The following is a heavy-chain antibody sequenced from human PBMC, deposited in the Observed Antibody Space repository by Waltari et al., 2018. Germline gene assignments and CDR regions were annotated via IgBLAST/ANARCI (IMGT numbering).Heavy chain of an antibody. CDR3: ATSTHYYYYGMDV. V-gene: IGHV3-21*01. J-gene: IGHJ6*02. CDR1: GFTFSSYS. Sequence: EVQLVESGGGLVKPGGSLRLSCAASGFTFSSYSMNWVRQAPGKGLEWVSSISSSISYIYYADSVKGRFTISRDNAKNSLYLQMNSLRAEDTAVYYCATSTHYYYYGMDVWGQGTTVTVSS. CDR2: ISSSISYI.